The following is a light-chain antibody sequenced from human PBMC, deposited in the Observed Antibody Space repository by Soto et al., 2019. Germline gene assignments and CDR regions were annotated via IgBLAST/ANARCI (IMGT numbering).Light chain of an antibody. V-gene: IGLV2-8*01. CDR2: EVS. CDR3: SSDAGRSYV. CDR1: SSDVGGYNY. Sequence: QSVLTQPPSASGSPGQSVTISCTGTSSDVGGYNYVSWYQQHPGKAPKLMIYEVSKRPSGVPDRFSGSKSGNTASLTVSGLQAEDEADYYCSSDAGRSYVFGTGTKVTVL. J-gene: IGLJ1*01.